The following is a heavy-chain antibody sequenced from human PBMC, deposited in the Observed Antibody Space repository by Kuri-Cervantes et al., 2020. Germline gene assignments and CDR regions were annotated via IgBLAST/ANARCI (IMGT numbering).Heavy chain of an antibody. CDR1: GDSISSSNW. CDR2: IYHSVSN. CDR3: ARSITMVRGAVDI. D-gene: IGHD3-10*01. J-gene: IGHJ3*02. Sequence: SETLSLTCVVSGDSISSSNWWSWVRQSPTKGLEWIGEIYHSVSNNYNPSLKSRVTISVDTSKNQFSLKLSSVTAADTAVYYCARSITMVRGAVDIWGQETMVTVSS. V-gene: IGHV4-4*02.